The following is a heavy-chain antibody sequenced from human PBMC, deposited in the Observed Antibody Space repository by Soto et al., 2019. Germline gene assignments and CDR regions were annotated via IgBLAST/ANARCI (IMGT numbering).Heavy chain of an antibody. J-gene: IGHJ4*02. Sequence: QVQLVESGGGVVQPGRSLRLSCAASGFTFSSYAMHWVRQAPGKGLEGVAVISYDGSNKYYADSVKGRFTISRDNSKNTRYLQMNSLRAEDTAVYYCARDPTSGSYGGDYWGQGTLVTVSS. D-gene: IGHD1-26*01. CDR2: ISYDGSNK. CDR1: GFTFSSYA. CDR3: ARDPTSGSYGGDY. V-gene: IGHV3-30-3*01.